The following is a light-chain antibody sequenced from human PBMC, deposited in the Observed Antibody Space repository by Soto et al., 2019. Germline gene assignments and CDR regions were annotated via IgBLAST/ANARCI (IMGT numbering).Light chain of an antibody. CDR2: GAS. Sequence: EIVMTQSPATLSVFPGERATLSCRASLSVDSDLAWYQLKPGQAPRLLIYGASTRATGISARFTGSGSGTEFTLTISSLQAEDCALYFCQQYTNWPLTFGGGTKVEI. CDR1: LSVDSD. CDR3: QQYTNWPLT. V-gene: IGKV3-15*01. J-gene: IGKJ4*01.